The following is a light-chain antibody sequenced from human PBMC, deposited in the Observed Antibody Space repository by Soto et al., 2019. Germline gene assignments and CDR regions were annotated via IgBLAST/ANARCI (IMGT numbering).Light chain of an antibody. V-gene: IGKV1-5*03. Sequence: DIQLTQSPSTLSASVGDRVTITCRASQSITSWLAWYQQKTGKAPNLLIYNTSNLESGVPSRFSGSGSGTEFTLTISSLQPDDFATYYCQYYHDYCWTFGQGTKVEI. J-gene: IGKJ1*01. CDR1: QSITSW. CDR2: NTS. CDR3: QYYHDYCWT.